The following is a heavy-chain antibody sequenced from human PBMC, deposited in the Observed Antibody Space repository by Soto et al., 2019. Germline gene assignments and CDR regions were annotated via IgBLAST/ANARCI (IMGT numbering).Heavy chain of an antibody. Sequence: GGSLRLSCAASGFTFSSYVMSWVRQAPGKGLEWVSGISGSGGSTYYADSVKGRFTISRDNSKNTLYLQMNSLRAEDTAVYYCTTDSYSTMIVVRFDYWGHGTLVTVSS. V-gene: IGHV3-23*01. CDR1: GFTFSSYV. J-gene: IGHJ4*01. CDR2: ISGSGGST. CDR3: TTDSYSTMIVVRFDY. D-gene: IGHD3-22*01.